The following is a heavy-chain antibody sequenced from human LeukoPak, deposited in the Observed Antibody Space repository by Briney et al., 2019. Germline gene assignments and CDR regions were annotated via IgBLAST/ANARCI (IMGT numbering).Heavy chain of an antibody. CDR2: IHYSGNT. CDR3: ARDIVVVPAAPNDAFDI. V-gene: IGHV4-59*12. Sequence: PSETLSLTCTVSGGSISIYYWSWIRQPPGKGLEWIGYIHYSGNTNYNPSLKSRVTTSVDTSKNQFSLKLSSVTAADTAVYYCARDIVVVPAAPNDAFDIWGQGTMVTVSS. CDR1: GGSISIYY. J-gene: IGHJ3*02. D-gene: IGHD2-2*01.